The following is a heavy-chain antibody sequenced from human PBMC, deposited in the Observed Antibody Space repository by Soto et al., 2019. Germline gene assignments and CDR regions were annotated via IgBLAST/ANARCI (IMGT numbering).Heavy chain of an antibody. CDR1: GFTFTTYA. CDR3: ASRRFGEYAY. CDR2: ISGDSDGT. D-gene: IGHD3-16*01. V-gene: IGHV3-23*01. Sequence: EVHLSESGGGLVQPGGSLRLSCVASGFTFTTYAMTWVRQAPGKGLEWVSGISGDSDGTYYEDSVKGWFTISRDNSKNPVFLQMDSLTAEDTALYYCASRRFGEYAYWGQGTLVTVSS. J-gene: IGHJ4*02.